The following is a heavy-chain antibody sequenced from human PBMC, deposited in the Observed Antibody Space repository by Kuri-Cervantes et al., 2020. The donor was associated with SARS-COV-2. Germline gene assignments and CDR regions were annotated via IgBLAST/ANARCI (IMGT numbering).Heavy chain of an antibody. V-gene: IGHV1-69*13. D-gene: IGHD6-6*01. CDR2: IIPIFGTA. CDR3: ATVWYSSSAE. J-gene: IGHJ4*02. Sequence: SVKVSCKASGCTFSSYAISWVRQAPGQGLGWMGGIIPIFGTANYAQKCQGRVTITADESTSTAYMVLSSLRSEDTAVYYCATVWYSSSAEWGQGTLVTVSS. CDR1: GCTFSSYA.